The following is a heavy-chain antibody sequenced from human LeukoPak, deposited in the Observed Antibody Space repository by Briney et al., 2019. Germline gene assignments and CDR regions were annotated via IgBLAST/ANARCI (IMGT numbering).Heavy chain of an antibody. J-gene: IGHJ1*01. D-gene: IGHD3-3*01. V-gene: IGHV3-21*01. CDR3: ARDPFLEGFQH. CDR2: ISFTSSYK. CDR1: GFXFSTYT. Sequence: GGSLRLSCAASGFXFSTYTMNWVRQAPEKGLEWVSSISFTSSYKYYADSVKGRFTISRDNAKNSLYLRMNSLRAEDTAVYYCARDPFLEGFQHWGQGTLVTVSS.